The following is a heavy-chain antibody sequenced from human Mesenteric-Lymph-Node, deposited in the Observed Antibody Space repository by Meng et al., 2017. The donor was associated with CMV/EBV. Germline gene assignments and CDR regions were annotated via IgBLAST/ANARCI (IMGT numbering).Heavy chain of an antibody. Sequence: GESLKISCAASGFTVSGNYMSWVRQAPGKGLEWVSIIYSGGSTYYGNSVKGRFTISRDNSKNTVYLQMNSLRAEDTAVYMCSSGWYYGMDVWGQGTTVTVSS. J-gene: IGHJ6*02. V-gene: IGHV3-53*01. CDR1: GFTVSGNY. D-gene: IGHD6-19*01. CDR3: SSGWYYGMDV. CDR2: IYSGGST.